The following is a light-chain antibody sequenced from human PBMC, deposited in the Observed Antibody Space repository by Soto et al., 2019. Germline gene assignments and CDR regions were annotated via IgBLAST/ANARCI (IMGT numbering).Light chain of an antibody. CDR2: EVS. J-gene: IGLJ2*01. CDR3: SSYGGSDNLV. CDR1: SSEIGDYNY. Sequence: QAVVTQPPSASGSPGQSVTISWTGTSSEIGDYNYVSWYQQHPGKVPKLMIYEVSKRPSGVPDRFSGSKSGNTASLTVSGLEAEDEADYYCSSYGGSDNLVFGGGTKLTVL. V-gene: IGLV2-8*01.